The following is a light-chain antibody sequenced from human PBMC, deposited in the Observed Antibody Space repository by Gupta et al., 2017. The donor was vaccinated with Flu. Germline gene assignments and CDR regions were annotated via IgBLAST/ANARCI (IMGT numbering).Light chain of an antibody. Sequence: QSVLTQPPSVSAAPGQKVTIFCSGSSSNSGNNYISWYQQRPGTAPKLLMYENTKRPSGIPDRFSGSKSGTSAILYITGLHAGDEADYYCGTWDSGLSTGVFGGGTRLTVL. CDR3: GTWDSGLSTGV. V-gene: IGLV1-51*02. CDR1: SSNSGNNY. CDR2: ENT. J-gene: IGLJ3*02.